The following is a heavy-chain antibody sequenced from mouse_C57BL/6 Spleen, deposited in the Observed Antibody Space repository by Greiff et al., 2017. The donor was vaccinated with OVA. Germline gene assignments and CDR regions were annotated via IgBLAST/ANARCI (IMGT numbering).Heavy chain of an antibody. D-gene: IGHD2-4*01. V-gene: IGHV5-15*01. CDR2: ISNLAYSI. CDR1: GFTFSDYG. CDR3: ARLDDYGWYFDV. J-gene: IGHJ1*03. Sequence: EVKLMESGGGLVQPGGSLKLSCAASGFTFSDYGMAWVRQAPRKGPEWVAFISNLAYSIYYADTVTGRFTISRENAKNTLYLEMSSLRSEDTAMYYCARLDDYGWYFDVWGTGTTVTVSS.